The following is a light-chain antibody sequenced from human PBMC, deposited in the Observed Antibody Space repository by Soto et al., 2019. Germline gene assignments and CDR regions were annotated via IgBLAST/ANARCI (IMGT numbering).Light chain of an antibody. Sequence: DIVMTQSPDSLAVSLGERATINCKSSQSVLLTSNNRNYLTWYQQKPGQSPKLLIYWASTRESGVPDRFSGSGSGTDFTLTISSLQAEDVAVYYCQQYYSAPWTFGQGTKVDIK. V-gene: IGKV4-1*01. CDR3: QQYYSAPWT. CDR1: QSVLLTSNNRNY. J-gene: IGKJ1*01. CDR2: WAS.